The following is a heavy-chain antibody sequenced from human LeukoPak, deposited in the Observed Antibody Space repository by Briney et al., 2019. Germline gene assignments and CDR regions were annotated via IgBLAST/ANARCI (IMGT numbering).Heavy chain of an antibody. J-gene: IGHJ6*03. Sequence: SETLSLTCTVSGGSISSHYWSWIRQPPGKGLEWIGYIYYSGSTNYNPSLKSRVTISVDTSRNQFSLKLSSVTAADSAVYYCARRTGYLNYYYYYHMDVWGNGTTVTVSS. CDR2: IYYSGST. CDR3: ARRTGYLNYYYYYHMDV. CDR1: GGSISSHY. V-gene: IGHV4-59*11. D-gene: IGHD3/OR15-3a*01.